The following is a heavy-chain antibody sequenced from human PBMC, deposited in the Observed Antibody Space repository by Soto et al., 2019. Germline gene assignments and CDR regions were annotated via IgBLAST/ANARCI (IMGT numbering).Heavy chain of an antibody. CDR2: IILIFGTA. CDR3: ARGWVSSSSSGGAYGMDV. D-gene: IGHD6-6*01. J-gene: IGHJ6*02. CDR1: GGTFSSYA. Sequence: QVQLVQSGAEVKKPGSSVKVSCKASGGTFSSYAISWVRQAPGQGLEWMGGIILIFGTANYAQKFQGRVTITADESTSTAYMELSSLRSEDTAVYYCARGWVSSSSSGGAYGMDVWGQGTTVTVSS. V-gene: IGHV1-69*01.